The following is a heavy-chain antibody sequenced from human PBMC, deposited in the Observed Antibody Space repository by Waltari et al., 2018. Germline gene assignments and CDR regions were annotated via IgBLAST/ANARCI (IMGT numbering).Heavy chain of an antibody. CDR3: AKHLTLVRGIGPYFDY. J-gene: IGHJ4*02. CDR1: GFTFRNYA. CDR2: ISGSVDNT. Sequence: EVQLLESGGGLVQPGGSLRLSCAASGFTFRNYAISWVRQAPGKGLEWVSAISGSVDNTFYVDSVKGRFTISRDNSKNTLYLQMNSLRAEDTAVYYCAKHLTLVRGIGPYFDYWGQGTLVTVSS. D-gene: IGHD3-10*01. V-gene: IGHV3-23*01.